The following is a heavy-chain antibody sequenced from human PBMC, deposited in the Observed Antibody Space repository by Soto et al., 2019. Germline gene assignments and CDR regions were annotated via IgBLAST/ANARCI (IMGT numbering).Heavy chain of an antibody. Sequence: TSETLSLTCAVYGGSFSGYYWSWIRQPPGKGLEWIGEINHSGSTNYDPSFKGRVTISVDTAKNQLCLKLSSVTAADTAVYYCARGLYYVWGSYRYTRPWALWGQGTLVTVSS. CDR2: INHSGST. J-gene: IGHJ4*01. CDR3: ARGLYYVWGSYRYTRPWAL. D-gene: IGHD3-16*02. V-gene: IGHV4-34*01. CDR1: GGSFSGYY.